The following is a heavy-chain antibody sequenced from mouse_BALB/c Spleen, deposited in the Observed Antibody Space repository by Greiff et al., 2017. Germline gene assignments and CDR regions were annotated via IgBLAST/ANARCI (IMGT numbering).Heavy chain of an antibody. Sequence: EVQLQQSGTVLARPGASVKMSCKASGYTFTSYWMHWVKQRPGQGLEWIGAIYPGTSDTSYNQKFKGKAKLTAVTSTSTAYMELSSLTNEDSAVYYWTRYNRSYDYDEFAYWGQGTLVTVSA. J-gene: IGHJ3*01. CDR3: TRYNRSYDYDEFAY. CDR2: IYPGTSDT. CDR1: GYTFTSYW. V-gene: IGHV1-5*01. D-gene: IGHD2-4*01.